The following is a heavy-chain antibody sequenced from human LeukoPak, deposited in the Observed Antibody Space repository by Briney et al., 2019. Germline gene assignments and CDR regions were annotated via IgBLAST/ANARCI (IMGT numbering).Heavy chain of an antibody. Sequence: PSETLSLTCTVSGGSISSGGYYWSWIRQLPGKGLEWIGYIYYSGTTYYNPSLRSRVTISVDTSKNQFSLKLSSVTAADTAVYYCARVRRDGYNSPDYWGQGTLVTVSS. J-gene: IGHJ4*02. V-gene: IGHV4-61*08. D-gene: IGHD5-24*01. CDR2: IYYSGTT. CDR3: ARVRRDGYNSPDY. CDR1: GGSISSGGYY.